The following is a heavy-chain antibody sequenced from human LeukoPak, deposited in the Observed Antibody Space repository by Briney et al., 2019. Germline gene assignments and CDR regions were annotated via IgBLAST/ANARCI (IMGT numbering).Heavy chain of an antibody. J-gene: IGHJ4*02. D-gene: IGHD3-10*01. CDR3: ARLADYYGSGSLDY. Sequence: GGSLRLSCVGSGFIFRSYAVTWVRQAPGKGLEWVSSITANGDATYYADYVKGRFTISRDNSKNTLYLQMSSLRAEDTAVYYCARLADYYGSGSLDYWGQGTLVTVSS. CDR1: GFIFRSYA. CDR2: ITANGDAT. V-gene: IGHV3-23*01.